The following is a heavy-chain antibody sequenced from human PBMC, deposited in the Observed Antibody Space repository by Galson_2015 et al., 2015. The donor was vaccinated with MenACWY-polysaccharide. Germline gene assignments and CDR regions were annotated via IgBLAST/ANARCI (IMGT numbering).Heavy chain of an antibody. Sequence: SLRLSCAASGFTFSSYWLHRVRQVLGKGLVWVSRISSDGRGTSYADYMKGRFTISRDNAKNTLHLQMNSLRVEDTAVYYCARVQGGYSNDWHHPYYFDYWGQGTLVTVSS. J-gene: IGHJ4*02. CDR1: GFTFSSYW. V-gene: IGHV3-74*01. CDR2: ISSDGRGT. CDR3: ARVQGGYSNDWHHPYYFDY. D-gene: IGHD6-13*01.